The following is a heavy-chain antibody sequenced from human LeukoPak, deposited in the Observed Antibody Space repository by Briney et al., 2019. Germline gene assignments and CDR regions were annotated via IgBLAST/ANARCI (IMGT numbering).Heavy chain of an antibody. Sequence: PSETLSLTCTVSGVSITSYCWSWVRQPPGKGLEWIGYIYYGGSTNFNPYLKSRVTISVYTSKNQFSLKLSTVIAADTAVYYCARVSLTVAVAAPGLYFFDYWGQGTLVTVSS. CDR1: GVSITSYC. V-gene: IGHV4-59*01. CDR3: ARVSLTVAVAAPGLYFFDY. CDR2: IYYGGST. J-gene: IGHJ4*02. D-gene: IGHD6-19*01.